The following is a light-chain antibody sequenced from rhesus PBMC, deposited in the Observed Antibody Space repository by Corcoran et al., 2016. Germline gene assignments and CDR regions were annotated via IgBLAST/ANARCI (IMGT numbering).Light chain of an antibody. CDR3: QKYSSSPFT. CDR2: GAS. Sequence: QVMLTQSPATLSLSPGERATLSCRASQSVSSYLAWYQQNPGQAPRLLIYGASNRATGLPDRFSGGGYGTDFTLTIRSLEPEEFAVYYCQKYSSSPFTFGPGTKLDIK. J-gene: IGKJ3*01. V-gene: IGKV3-53*01. CDR1: QSVSSY.